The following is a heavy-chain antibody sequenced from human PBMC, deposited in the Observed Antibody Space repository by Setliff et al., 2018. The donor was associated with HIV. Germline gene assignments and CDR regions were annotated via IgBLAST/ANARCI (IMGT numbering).Heavy chain of an antibody. CDR1: GDSISDTTYY. CDR3: ARLSSYRSSSYYFAY. Sequence: SETLSLTCSVSGDSISDTTYYWGWIRQPPGKGLEWIGNIYHSGSTLYKPSLKSRVTMSVDTSKNQFSLKLNSVTAADTAVYHCARLSSYRSSSYYFAYWGQGALVTVSS. CDR2: IYHSGST. D-gene: IGHD6-6*01. J-gene: IGHJ4*02. V-gene: IGHV4-39*01.